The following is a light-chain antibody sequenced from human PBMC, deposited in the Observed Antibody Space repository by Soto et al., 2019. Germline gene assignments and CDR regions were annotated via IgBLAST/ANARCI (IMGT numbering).Light chain of an antibody. Sequence: IEVTQSPSSLAASLGDRVTITCRASQTIGTYVNWYQQKPGKAPKLLIYKASSLESGVPSRFSGSGSGTEFTLTINNLQPDDFATYYCQQYDGYSRTFGQGTKVDIK. CDR3: QQYDGYSRT. CDR2: KAS. J-gene: IGKJ1*01. CDR1: QTIGTY. V-gene: IGKV1-5*03.